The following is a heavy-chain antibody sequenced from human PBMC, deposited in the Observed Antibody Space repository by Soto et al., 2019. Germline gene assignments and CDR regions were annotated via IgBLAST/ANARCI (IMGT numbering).Heavy chain of an antibody. J-gene: IGHJ4*02. CDR1: GFTFSSYA. CDR3: AKGYGSGSYYTWFDY. Sequence: GGSLRLSCAASGFTFSSYAMHWVRQAPGKGLEWVAVISYDGSNKYYADSVKGRFTISRDNSKNTLYLQMNSLRAEDTAFYYCAKGYGSGSYYTWFDYWGQGTLVTVSS. CDR2: ISYDGSNK. D-gene: IGHD3-10*01. V-gene: IGHV3-30-3*01.